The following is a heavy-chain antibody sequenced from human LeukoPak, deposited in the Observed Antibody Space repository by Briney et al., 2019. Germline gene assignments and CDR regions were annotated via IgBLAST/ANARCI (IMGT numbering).Heavy chain of an antibody. CDR1: GFTFSIFA. J-gene: IGHJ4*02. V-gene: IGHV3-30*04. Sequence: PGGSLRLSCAASGFTFSIFAMHWVRQAPGKGLEWVAYISSDGTKKYYADSVKGRFTISRDNSKNTLFLQMNSLRAEDTAVYYCAKEYYYDNTGPYFDYWGQGTLVTVSS. D-gene: IGHD3-22*01. CDR2: ISSDGTKK. CDR3: AKEYYYDNTGPYFDY.